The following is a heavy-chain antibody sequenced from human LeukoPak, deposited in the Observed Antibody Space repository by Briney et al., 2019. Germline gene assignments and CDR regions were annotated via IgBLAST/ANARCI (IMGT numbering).Heavy chain of an antibody. V-gene: IGHV4-34*01. CDR2: INHSGST. CDR1: GGSFSGYY. D-gene: IGHD6-13*01. Sequence: SGTLSLTCAVYGGSFSGYYWSWIRQPPGKGLEWIGEINHSGSTNYNPSLKSRVTISVDTSKNQFSLKLSSVTAADTAVYYCARVPPRTLAAAGLYYFDYWGQGTLVTVSS. J-gene: IGHJ4*02. CDR3: ARVPPRTLAAAGLYYFDY.